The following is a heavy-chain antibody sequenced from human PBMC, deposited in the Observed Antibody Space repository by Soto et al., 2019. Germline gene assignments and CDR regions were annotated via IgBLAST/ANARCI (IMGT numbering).Heavy chain of an antibody. J-gene: IGHJ4*02. CDR3: AKDRGYYASSGYLCYFDY. Sequence: PGGSLRLSCAASGFTFGDYAMSWVRQAPGKGLERVSTITDTGASTYYADSVKGRFTISRDNSKSTLYLQMNSLRAEDTAIYYCAKDRGYYASSGYLCYFDYWGQGTLVTVSS. D-gene: IGHD3-22*01. CDR1: GFTFGDYA. V-gene: IGHV3-23*01. CDR2: ITDTGAST.